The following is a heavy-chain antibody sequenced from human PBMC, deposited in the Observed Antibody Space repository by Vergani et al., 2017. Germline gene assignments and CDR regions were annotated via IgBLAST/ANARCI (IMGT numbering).Heavy chain of an antibody. V-gene: IGHV3-53*02. J-gene: IGHJ4*02. CDR1: GFTVSSTY. D-gene: IGHD6-13*01. CDR3: AREGYNNTWYRY. Sequence: EVQVVETGGGLVQPGGSLRLSCAASGFTVSSTYMSWVRQAPGQGLEWVSVIYSGGSTYYADSVKGRFTISRDNSKNTLYLQMNSLRVEDTAVYYCAREGYNNTWYRYWGQGTLVTVSS. CDR2: IYSGGST.